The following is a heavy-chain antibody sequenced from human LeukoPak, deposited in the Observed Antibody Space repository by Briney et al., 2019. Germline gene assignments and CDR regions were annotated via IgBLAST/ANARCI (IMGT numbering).Heavy chain of an antibody. J-gene: IGHJ6*02. CDR2: ISDSGGST. V-gene: IGHV3-64D*09. CDR3: ARGYSFGPYGMDV. Sequence: GGSLRLSCSASGFPFSSYAMHWVRQAPGKGLEYVSAISDSGGSTYYADSVKGRFTTSRDNSKNTLYLQMSSLRAEDTAVYFCARGYSFGPYGMDVWGQGTTVTVSS. CDR1: GFPFSSYA. D-gene: IGHD2-15*01.